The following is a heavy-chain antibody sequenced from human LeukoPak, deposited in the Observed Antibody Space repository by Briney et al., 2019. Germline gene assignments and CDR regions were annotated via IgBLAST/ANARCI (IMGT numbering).Heavy chain of an antibody. Sequence: GGSLRLSCAASGFTFSAYPFHWVRQAPGKGLEWVAAISTDAYYKYHGDSVRGRFAISRDNYMNSLYLQMNSLRAEDTAVYYCARDSVGATQDWFDPWGQGTLVTVSS. D-gene: IGHD1-26*01. CDR2: ISTDAYYK. CDR3: ARDSVGATQDWFDP. J-gene: IGHJ5*02. V-gene: IGHV3-30*09. CDR1: GFTFSAYP.